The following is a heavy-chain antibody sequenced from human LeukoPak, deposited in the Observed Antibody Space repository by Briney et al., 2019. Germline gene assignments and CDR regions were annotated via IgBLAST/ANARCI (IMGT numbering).Heavy chain of an antibody. D-gene: IGHD3-10*01. CDR1: GYTFTSYA. CDR2: INPNSGGT. Sequence: ASVKVSCKASGYTFTSYAMHWVRQAPGQGLEWMGRINPNSGGTNYAQKFQGRVTMTRDTSISTAYMELSRLRSDDTAVYYCARESGDGSGSYDYWGQGTLATVSS. V-gene: IGHV1-2*06. J-gene: IGHJ4*02. CDR3: ARESGDGSGSYDY.